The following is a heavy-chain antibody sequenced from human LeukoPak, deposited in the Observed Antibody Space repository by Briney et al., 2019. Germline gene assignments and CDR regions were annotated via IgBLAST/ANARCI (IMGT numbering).Heavy chain of an antibody. D-gene: IGHD5-12*01. V-gene: IGHV1-46*01. CDR1: GYTFTGYY. Sequence: ASVKVSCKASGYTFTGYYMHWVRQAPGQELEWMGIINPSGGSTSHAQKFQGRVTMTRDTSTSTVHMELSSLRSDDTAVYYCARALKDGYKHGWYFDLWGRGTLVTVSS. J-gene: IGHJ2*01. CDR2: INPSGGST. CDR3: ARALKDGYKHGWYFDL.